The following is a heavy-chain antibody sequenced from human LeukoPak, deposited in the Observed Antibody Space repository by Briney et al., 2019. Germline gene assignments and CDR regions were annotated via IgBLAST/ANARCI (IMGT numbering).Heavy chain of an antibody. D-gene: IGHD3-10*01. CDR1: EFXFSTYS. CDR2: ISTSSDYI. Sequence: GGSLRLSCAASEFXFSTYSINWVRQAPGKGLEWVSSISTSSDYIYYAGSLKGRFTISRDNAKNSLYLHMNSLRPDDTAVYYCARGRSITILRGVAISDGFDIWGQGTKVTVS. CDR3: ARGRSITILRGVAISDGFDI. V-gene: IGHV3-21*06. J-gene: IGHJ3*02.